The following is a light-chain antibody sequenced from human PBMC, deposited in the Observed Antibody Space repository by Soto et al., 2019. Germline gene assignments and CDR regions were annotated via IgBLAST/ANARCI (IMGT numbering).Light chain of an antibody. V-gene: IGKV3-15*01. CDR3: QQYNNWPQT. CDR2: AAS. J-gene: IGKJ1*01. CDR1: QSVNIN. Sequence: EIVMTQSPATLSVSPGERATLSCRASQSVNINLAWYQQKPGLAPRLLIYAASTRATGIPTRFSGSGSGTEFTLTISSLQSEDFTVYYCQQYNNWPQTFGQGTKVEIK.